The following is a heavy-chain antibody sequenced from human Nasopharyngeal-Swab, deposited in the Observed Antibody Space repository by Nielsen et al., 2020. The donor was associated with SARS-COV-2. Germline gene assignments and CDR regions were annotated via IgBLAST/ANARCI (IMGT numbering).Heavy chain of an antibody. CDR1: GYSFTSYW. D-gene: IGHD6-19*01. J-gene: IGHJ4*02. CDR2: IYPGDSDT. V-gene: IGHV5-51*01. Sequence: TSCKGSGYSFTSYWIGWVRQMPGKGLEWMGIIYPGDSDTRYSPSFQGQVTISADKSISTAYLQWSSLKASDTAMYYCARPPAYSSGLFDYWGQGTLVTVSS. CDR3: ARPPAYSSGLFDY.